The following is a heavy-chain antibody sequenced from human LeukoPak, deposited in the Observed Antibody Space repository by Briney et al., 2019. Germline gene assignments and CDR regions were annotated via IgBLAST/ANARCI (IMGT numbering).Heavy chain of an antibody. CDR2: IYTSGST. D-gene: IGHD3-3*01. CDR3: ARDRRDFWSGYYMDV. Sequence: PSQTLSLTCTVSGGSISSGSYYWSWIRQPAGKGLEWIGRIYTSGSTNYNPSLKSRVTISVDTSKNQFSLKLSSVTAADTAMYYCARDRRDFWSGYYMDVWGKGTTVTVSS. CDR1: GGSISSGSYY. J-gene: IGHJ6*03. V-gene: IGHV4-61*02.